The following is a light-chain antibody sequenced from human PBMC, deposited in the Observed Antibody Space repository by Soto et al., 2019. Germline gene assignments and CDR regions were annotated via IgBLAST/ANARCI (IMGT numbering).Light chain of an antibody. J-gene: IGKJ4*01. V-gene: IGKV1-39*01. CDR1: QSINIY. CDR2: AAS. Sequence: DILMTQSPSSLSASVGDRVTITCRANQSINIYLNWYQQKPGKAPRLLIYAASHLQSGVSSRFSGSASGTDFTLTISSLQPDDFATYYCQQTYSAPAFAGGTKVDIK. CDR3: QQTYSAPA.